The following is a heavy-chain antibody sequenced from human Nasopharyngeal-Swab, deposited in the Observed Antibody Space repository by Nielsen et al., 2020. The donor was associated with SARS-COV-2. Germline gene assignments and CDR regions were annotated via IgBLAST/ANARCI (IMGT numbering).Heavy chain of an antibody. CDR2: ISSSGAHV. CDR1: GFTFSSNA. J-gene: IGHJ4*02. V-gene: IGHV3-21*01. Sequence: GESLKISCEASGFTFSSNAMNWARQAPGKGLEWVSSISSSGAHVYQPDSVRGRFTISRDNAKNSLYLQMNSLRVEDTAVYYCARGGGNYGNYYFDYWGQGTLVTVSS. CDR3: ARGGGNYGNYYFDY. D-gene: IGHD4-11*01.